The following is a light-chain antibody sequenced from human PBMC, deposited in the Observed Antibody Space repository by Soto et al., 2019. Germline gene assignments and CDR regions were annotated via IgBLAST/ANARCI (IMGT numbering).Light chain of an antibody. V-gene: IGKV1-27*01. Sequence: DIQMTQSPSSLSTSVGDRVTITCRASQGISNYFAWYQQKPGKVPKLLIYAASTLQSGVTSRFSGSGSGTDFTLTISSLQPEDVATYYCQKYNSAPWTFGQGTKVEIK. CDR3: QKYNSAPWT. J-gene: IGKJ1*01. CDR1: QGISNY. CDR2: AAS.